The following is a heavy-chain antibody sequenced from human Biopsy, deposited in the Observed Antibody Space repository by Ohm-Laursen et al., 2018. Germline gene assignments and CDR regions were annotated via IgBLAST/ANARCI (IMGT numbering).Heavy chain of an antibody. CDR1: GGTFSSYA. J-gene: IGHJ5*02. V-gene: IGHV1-69*13. D-gene: IGHD2-2*01. Sequence: SVKVSCKASGGTFSSYAISWVRQAPGQGPEWMGGIIPIFETINYAPKFQDRVTITADESTRTAYMELSSLKSEDTAVYYCARRYCSSTSCSPPFYSWFDPWGQGTLVTVSS. CDR3: ARRYCSSTSCSPPFYSWFDP. CDR2: IIPIFETI.